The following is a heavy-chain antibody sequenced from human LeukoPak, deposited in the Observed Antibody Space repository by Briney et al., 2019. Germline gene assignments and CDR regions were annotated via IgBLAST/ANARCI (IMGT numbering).Heavy chain of an antibody. V-gene: IGHV3-7*01. Sequence: PGGSLRLSCEVSEVTFRNNWMSWVRQAPGKGLEWVANVKQDGSEKYYVESVKGRFTISRDNARNSLYLQMSNLRAEDTAVYYCARDPEDIDYWGQGTLVTVSS. D-gene: IGHD2-15*01. J-gene: IGHJ4*02. CDR2: VKQDGSEK. CDR1: EVTFRNNW. CDR3: ARDPEDIDY.